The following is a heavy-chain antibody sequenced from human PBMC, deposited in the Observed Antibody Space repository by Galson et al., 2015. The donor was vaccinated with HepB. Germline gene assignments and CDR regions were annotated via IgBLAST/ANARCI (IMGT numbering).Heavy chain of an antibody. CDR1: GFTFDDYA. V-gene: IGHV3-9*01. Sequence: SLRLSCAASGFTFDDYAMHWVRQAPGKGLEWVSGISWNSGSIGYADSVKGRFTISRDNAKNSLYLQMNSLRAEDTALYYCARMGGAVTTGFDYWGQGTLVTVSS. CDR2: ISWNSGSI. CDR3: ARMGGAVTTGFDY. J-gene: IGHJ4*02. D-gene: IGHD4-17*01.